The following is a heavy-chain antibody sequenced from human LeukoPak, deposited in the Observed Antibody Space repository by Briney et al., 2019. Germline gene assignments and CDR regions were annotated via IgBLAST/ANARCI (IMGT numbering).Heavy chain of an antibody. CDR2: ISSSGSTI. Sequence: PGGSLRLSCAASGFTFSDYYMSWIRQAPGKGLEWASYISSSGSTIYYADSVKGRFTISRDNAKNSLYLQMNSLRAEDTAVYYCARAGGYCGRISCPYYFDYWGQGPLVAVSS. CDR1: GFTFSDYY. D-gene: IGHD2-15*01. J-gene: IGHJ4*02. V-gene: IGHV3-11*01. CDR3: ARAGGYCGRISCPYYFDY.